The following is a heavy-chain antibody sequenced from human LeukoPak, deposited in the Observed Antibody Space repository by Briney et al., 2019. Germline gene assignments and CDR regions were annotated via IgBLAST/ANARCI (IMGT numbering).Heavy chain of an antibody. CDR3: ARDLHDYSNYLDY. J-gene: IGHJ4*02. V-gene: IGHV1-8*01. CDR1: GYTFTSYD. Sequence: ASVKVSCKASGYTFTSYDINWVRQATGQGLEWMGWMKPNSGNTGYAQKFQGRVTMTRNTSISTAYMELSSLRSEDTAVYYCARDLHDYSNYLDYWGQGTLVTVSS. CDR2: MKPNSGNT. D-gene: IGHD4-11*01.